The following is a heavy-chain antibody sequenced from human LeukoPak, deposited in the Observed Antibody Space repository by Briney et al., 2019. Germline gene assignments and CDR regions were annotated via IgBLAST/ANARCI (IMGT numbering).Heavy chain of an antibody. CDR3: ARDRGLLWFGELLF. J-gene: IGHJ4*02. Sequence: GASVKVSCKASGYTFTSYGISWVRQAPGQGLEWMGWISAYNGNTNYAQKLQGRVTMTTDTSTSTAYMELRSLRSDDTAVYYCARDRGLLWFGELLFWGQGTLVTVSS. V-gene: IGHV1-18*01. CDR2: ISAYNGNT. D-gene: IGHD3-10*01. CDR1: GYTFTSYG.